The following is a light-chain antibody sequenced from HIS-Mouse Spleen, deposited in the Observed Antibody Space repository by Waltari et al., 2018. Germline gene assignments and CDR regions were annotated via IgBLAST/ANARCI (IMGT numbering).Light chain of an antibody. CDR3: YSTDSSGNHRV. V-gene: IGLV3-10*01. Sequence: SYELTQPPSVSVSPGQTARITCSGDAFPNKYAYWYQQNSGQAPVLVIYEDSKRPSGIPERFSGSSSGTMATLTISGAQVEDEADYYCYSTDSSGNHRVFGGGTKLTVL. CDR2: EDS. J-gene: IGLJ2*01. CDR1: AFPNKY.